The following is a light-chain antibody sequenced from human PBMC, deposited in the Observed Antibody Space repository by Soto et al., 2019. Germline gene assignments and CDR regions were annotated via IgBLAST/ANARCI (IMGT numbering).Light chain of an antibody. CDR2: RDN. V-gene: IGLV3-9*01. CDR3: QVWDTYTVL. CDR1: KIGDKN. Sequence: SSELTQPLSVSVALGQTARITCGGNKIGDKNIHWYQQKPGQAPVVVIYRDNNRPSGIPERFSGSNSGDTATLTISGAQVGDEAYYYCQVWDTYTVLFGGGTKLTVL. J-gene: IGLJ2*01.